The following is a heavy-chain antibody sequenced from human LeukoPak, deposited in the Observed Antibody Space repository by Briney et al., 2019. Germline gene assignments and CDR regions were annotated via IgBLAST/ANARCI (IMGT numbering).Heavy chain of an antibody. Sequence: TGGSLRLSCAASGFTFVGYWMSWVRQAPGKGLEWVANIKQDGSEKYYVDSVKGRFTISRDNAKNSLYLQMNSLRAEDTAVYYCARDPHWRTGWYFDLWGRGTLVTVSS. V-gene: IGHV3-7*01. CDR1: GFTFVGYW. J-gene: IGHJ2*01. D-gene: IGHD4-17*01. CDR3: ARDPHWRTGWYFDL. CDR2: IKQDGSEK.